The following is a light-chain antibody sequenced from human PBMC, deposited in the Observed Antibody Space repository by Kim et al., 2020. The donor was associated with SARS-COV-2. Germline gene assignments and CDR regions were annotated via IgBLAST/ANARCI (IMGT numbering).Light chain of an antibody. Sequence: QSITISCTGTSSDVGSYNLVSWYQQHPGKVPKLMIYEVSKRPSGVSNRFSGSKSGNTASLTISGLQAEDEADYYCCSYAGSSTSVVFGGGTQLTVL. CDR2: EVS. J-gene: IGLJ2*01. CDR1: SSDVGSYNL. CDR3: CSYAGSSTSVV. V-gene: IGLV2-23*02.